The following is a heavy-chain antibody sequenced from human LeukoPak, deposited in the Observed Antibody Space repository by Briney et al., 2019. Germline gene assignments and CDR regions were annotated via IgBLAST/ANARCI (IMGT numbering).Heavy chain of an antibody. D-gene: IGHD3-9*01. CDR3: ARGEYYDILTGYNDFDY. CDR1: GFTFSSYA. V-gene: IGHV3-23*01. CDR2: ISGSGGST. J-gene: IGHJ4*02. Sequence: GGSLRLSCAASGFTFSSYAMSWVRQAPGKGLEWVSAISGSGGSTYYADSVKGRFTISRGNSKNTLYLQMNSLRAEDTAVYYCARGEYYDILTGYNDFDYWGQGTLVTVSS.